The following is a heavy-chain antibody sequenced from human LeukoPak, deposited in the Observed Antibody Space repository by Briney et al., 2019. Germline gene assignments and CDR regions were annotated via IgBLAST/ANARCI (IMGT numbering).Heavy chain of an antibody. V-gene: IGHV3-30*02. CDR1: GFTFSSYG. CDR2: IRYDGSNK. D-gene: IGHD1-26*01. Sequence: PGGSLRLSCAASGFTFSSYGMHWVRQAPGKGLEWVAFIRYDGSNKYYADSVKGRFTISRDNSKNTLYLQMNSLRAEDTAVYYCAKGGSGSYHHFDYWGQGTLVTVSS. CDR3: AKGGSGSYHHFDY. J-gene: IGHJ4*02.